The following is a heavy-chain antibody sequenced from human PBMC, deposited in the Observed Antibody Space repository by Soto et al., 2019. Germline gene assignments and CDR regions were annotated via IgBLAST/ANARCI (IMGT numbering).Heavy chain of an antibody. D-gene: IGHD3-10*01. Sequence: GGSLRLSCAASGFTFSSYWMSWVRQAPGKGLEWVANIKQDGSEKYYVDSVKGRFTISRDNAKNSLYLQMNSLRAEDTAVYYCARARMVRGMYYFDYWGQGTLVTVSS. J-gene: IGHJ4*02. CDR1: GFTFSSYW. V-gene: IGHV3-7*01. CDR3: ARARMVRGMYYFDY. CDR2: IKQDGSEK.